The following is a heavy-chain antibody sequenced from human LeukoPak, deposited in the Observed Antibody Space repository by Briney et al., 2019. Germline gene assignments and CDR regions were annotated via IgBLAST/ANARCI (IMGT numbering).Heavy chain of an antibody. CDR3: ARVYCSVVVAATRGCYFDS. V-gene: IGHV1-8*01. CDR1: GYTFTSYD. D-gene: IGHD2-15*01. Sequence: GASVKVSCKASGYTFTSYDINWVRPAPGQGLEWMGWMNPNSGNTGYAQKFQGRVTMTRNTSITTAYMELSSLRSEDTAVYYCARVYCSVVVAATRGCYFDSWGQGTLVTVSS. CDR2: MNPNSGNT. J-gene: IGHJ4*02.